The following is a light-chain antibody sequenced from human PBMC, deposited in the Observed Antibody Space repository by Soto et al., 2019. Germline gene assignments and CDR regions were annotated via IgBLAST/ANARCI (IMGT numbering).Light chain of an antibody. CDR2: GAS. V-gene: IGKV3-15*01. CDR1: QSLTTN. CDR3: QHYNNWPPEFT. Sequence: EIVMTQSPATLSVSPGERATLSCRASQSLTTNLAWYQQRPGQAPRLLIYGASTRATGIPARFSGSGSGTEFTLPISSLQSEDFAVYYCQHYNNWPPEFTFGQGTKLEIK. J-gene: IGKJ2*01.